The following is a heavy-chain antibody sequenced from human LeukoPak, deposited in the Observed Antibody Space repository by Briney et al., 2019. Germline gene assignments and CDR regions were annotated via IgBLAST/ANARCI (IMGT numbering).Heavy chain of an antibody. J-gene: IGHJ4*02. CDR3: ARQRGDILTGYYMPRGFDY. D-gene: IGHD3-9*01. CDR1: GFTFSSYD. Sequence: GGSLRLSCEASGFTFSSYDMHWVRQAPGKGLERVSYISSSGSTIYYADSVKGRFTISRDNAKNSLYLQMNSLRAEDTAVYYCARQRGDILTGYYMPRGFDYWGQGTLVTVSS. CDR2: ISSSGSTI. V-gene: IGHV3-48*03.